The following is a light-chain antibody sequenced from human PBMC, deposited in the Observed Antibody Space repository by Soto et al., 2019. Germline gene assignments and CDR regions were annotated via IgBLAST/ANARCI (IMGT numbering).Light chain of an antibody. V-gene: IGKV3-20*01. CDR1: QSVSNR. CDR2: GAS. J-gene: IGKJ5*01. Sequence: EIVMTQSPATLSVSPGERATLSCRASQSVSNRLAWYQHKPGQAPRRLISGASSRATGIPDRFSGSGSGTDFTLTISRLEPEDFALYYCQQYGGSPITFGQGTRLEIK. CDR3: QQYGGSPIT.